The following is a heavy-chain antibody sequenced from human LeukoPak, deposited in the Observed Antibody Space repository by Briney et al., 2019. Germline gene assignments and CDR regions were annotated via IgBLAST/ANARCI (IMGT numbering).Heavy chain of an antibody. J-gene: IGHJ4*02. V-gene: IGHV4-59*01. CDR2: IYNIVST. CDR3: ARDLYGSGNYYFDY. Sequence: SETLSLTCTVSGGSISRYYWSWIRQPPGKGLEWIGYIYNIVSTNYNPSLKSRVTISVDTSKNQFSLKLSSVTAADTAVYYCARDLYGSGNYYFDYWGQGTLVTVSS. D-gene: IGHD3-10*01. CDR1: GGSISRYY.